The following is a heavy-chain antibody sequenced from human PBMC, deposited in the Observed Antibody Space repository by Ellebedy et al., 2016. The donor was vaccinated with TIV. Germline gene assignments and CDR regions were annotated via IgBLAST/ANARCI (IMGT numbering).Heavy chain of an antibody. V-gene: IGHV3-30*18. CDR1: GFTFNMYG. D-gene: IGHD3-16*01. Sequence: GESLKISCAASGFTFNMYGIHWVRQAPGKGLEWVALITSGGSHQFYADSVKGRFIISRDDSKNTLYLQMSSLRPEDSAVYYCAKGGSFDCWGQGTLVTVSS. CDR2: ITSGGSHQ. J-gene: IGHJ4*02. CDR3: AKGGSFDC.